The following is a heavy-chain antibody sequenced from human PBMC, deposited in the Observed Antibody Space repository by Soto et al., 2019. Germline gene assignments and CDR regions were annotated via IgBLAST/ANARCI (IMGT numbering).Heavy chain of an antibody. D-gene: IGHD1-26*01. V-gene: IGHV4-34*01. Sequence: SETLSLTCAVYGGSFSGYYWSWIRQPPGKGLEWIGEINHSGSTNYNPSLKSRVTISVDTSKNQFSLKLSSVTAADTAVYYCARAHLPPYIYSGSSKMVYYYYYYMDVWGKGTTVTVSS. CDR2: INHSGST. CDR3: ARAHLPPYIYSGSSKMVYYYYYYMDV. CDR1: GGSFSGYY. J-gene: IGHJ6*03.